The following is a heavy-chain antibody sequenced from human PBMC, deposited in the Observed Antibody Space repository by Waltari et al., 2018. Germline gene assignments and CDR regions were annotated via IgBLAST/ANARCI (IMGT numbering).Heavy chain of an antibody. Sequence: VRQAPGQGLEWMGWISAYNGNTNYAQKLQGRVTMTTDTSTSTAYMELRSLRSDDTAVYYCATGPFGGNSPSYWGQGTLVTVSS. CDR2: ISAYNGNT. V-gene: IGHV1-18*01. CDR3: ATGPFGGNSPSY. J-gene: IGHJ4*02. D-gene: IGHD2-21*02.